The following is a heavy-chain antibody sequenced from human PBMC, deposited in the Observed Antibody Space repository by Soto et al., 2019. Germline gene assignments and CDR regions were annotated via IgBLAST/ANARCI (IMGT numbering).Heavy chain of an antibody. Sequence: KASETLSLTCTVSGRSISGVSWSWIRQPPGKGLEWIGLLTHTGSPRYNPSLQSRATISFDASKNQVLLNLSPVTTADTAIYYCARHSAAESYPLDYWSQGTPVTVSS. V-gene: IGHV4-59*01. CDR1: GRSISGVS. D-gene: IGHD3-10*01. J-gene: IGHJ4*02. CDR2: LTHTGSP. CDR3: ARHSAAESYPLDY.